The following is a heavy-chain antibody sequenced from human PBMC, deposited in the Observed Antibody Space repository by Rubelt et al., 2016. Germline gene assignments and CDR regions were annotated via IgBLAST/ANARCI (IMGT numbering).Heavy chain of an antibody. CDR3: ARDTRYSSSSDFDY. V-gene: IGHV1-18*01. CDR2: ISAYNGNT. Sequence: QVQLVQSGAEVKKPGASVKVSCKASGYTFASYGISWVRQAPGQGLEWMGWISAYNGNTNYAQKPRGRVTMTTGTSTSTAYMELRSLRSDDTAVYYCARDTRYSSSSDFDYWGQGTLVTVSS. CDR1: GYTFASYG. D-gene: IGHD6-13*01. J-gene: IGHJ4*02.